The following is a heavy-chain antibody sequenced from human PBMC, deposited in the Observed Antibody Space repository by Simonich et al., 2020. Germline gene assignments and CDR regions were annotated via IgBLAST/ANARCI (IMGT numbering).Heavy chain of an antibody. CDR2: IKHSGST. V-gene: IGHV4-34*01. J-gene: IGHJ3*02. CDR1: GGSFSGYY. CDR3: ARPLGIIWAFDI. D-gene: IGHD3-16*01. Sequence: QVQLQQWGAGLLKPSETLSLTCAVYGGSFSGYYWSWSRQPPGKGREWIGEIKHSGSTNYNPTPTRRVTISVDTSKNQFSLKLSSVTAADTAVYYCARPLGIIWAFDIWGQGTMVTVSS.